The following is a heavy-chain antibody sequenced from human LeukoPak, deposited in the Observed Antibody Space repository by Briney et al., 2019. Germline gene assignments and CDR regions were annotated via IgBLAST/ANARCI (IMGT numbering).Heavy chain of an antibody. CDR3: ARDHAYRADY. J-gene: IGHJ4*02. CDR1: GFPFNTQD. V-gene: IGHV3-7*01. D-gene: IGHD2-2*01. Sequence: GGSLRLSCAASGFPFNTQDMRWARQAPGKGLEWVANINQDESKKYYADSVKGRFTISRDNAKNSLYLQMSSLTAEDTAIYYCARDHAYRADYWGQGTLVTVSS. CDR2: INQDESKK.